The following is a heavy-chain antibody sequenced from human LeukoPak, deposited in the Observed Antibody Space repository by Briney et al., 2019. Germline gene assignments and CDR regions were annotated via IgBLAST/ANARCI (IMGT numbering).Heavy chain of an antibody. V-gene: IGHV1-8*02. CDR2: MNPNSGNT. CDR1: GYTFTTYD. D-gene: IGHD3-3*01. Sequence: ASVKVSCKASGYTFTTYDINWVRQATGQGLEWMGWMNPNSGNTGYAEKFQGRVTMTRNTSISTAYMELSSLISEDTAVYYCARHHHYDFWSGYADAFDIWGQGTMVTVSS. CDR3: ARHHHYDFWSGYADAFDI. J-gene: IGHJ3*02.